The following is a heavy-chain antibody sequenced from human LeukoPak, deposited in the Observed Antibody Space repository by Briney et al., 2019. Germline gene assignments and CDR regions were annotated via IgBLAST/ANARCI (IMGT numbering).Heavy chain of an antibody. CDR2: ISSSSSYI. V-gene: IGHV3-21*01. D-gene: IGHD3-10*01. J-gene: IGHJ5*02. CDR1: GFTFSSYS. CDR3: AREGVLLPHQGNWFDP. Sequence: AGGSLRLSCAASGFTFSSYSMNWVRQAPGKGLEWVSSISSSSSYIYYADSVKGRFTISRDNAKNSLYLQMNSLRAEDTAVYYCAREGVLLPHQGNWFDPWGQGTLVTVSS.